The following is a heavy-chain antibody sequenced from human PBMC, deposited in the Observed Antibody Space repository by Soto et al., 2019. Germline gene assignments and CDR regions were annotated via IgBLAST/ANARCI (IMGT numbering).Heavy chain of an antibody. V-gene: IGHV3-74*01. CDR2: INGDGRST. CDR3: AIGARNYYYFDC. Sequence: EVQLVESGGGLVQPGGSLRLSCVASGFTFSNYWIHWVRQAPGKGLVWVSRINGDGRSTNYADSVKGQFTISRDNAKNTVHLQLNSLRVEDTAVYYCAIGARNYYYFDCWGQGTLVTVSS. J-gene: IGHJ4*02. D-gene: IGHD1-7*01. CDR1: GFTFSNYW.